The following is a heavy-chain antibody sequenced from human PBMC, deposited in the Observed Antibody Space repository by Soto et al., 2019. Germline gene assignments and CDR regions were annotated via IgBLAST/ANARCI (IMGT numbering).Heavy chain of an antibody. V-gene: IGHV1-8*01. Sequence: QVQLVQSGAEVKKPGASVRVSCQASGYPFTYYDINWVRQAPGQGLEWMGWMNPKSGNTCSAQRFQGRLTMTSNTSINTAYMHLTSLTSEDGATYYCARVHTVTTYFDVWGRGTPVTVSS. CDR2: MNPKSGNT. CDR3: ARVHTVTTYFDV. CDR1: GYPFTYYD. D-gene: IGHD4-17*01. J-gene: IGHJ2*01.